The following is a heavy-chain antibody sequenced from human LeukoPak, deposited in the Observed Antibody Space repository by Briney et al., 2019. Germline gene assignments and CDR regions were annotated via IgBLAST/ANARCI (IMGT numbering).Heavy chain of an antibody. CDR3: ARDRSYSSDTGADY. CDR2: GYATGNT. J-gene: IGHJ4*01. Sequence: SETLSLTCTVSSASINRGTHYWSWVRQAAGKGLERLGRGYATGNTNYNPSRWSRLSISIDTSRNQFSLRLSSVTAADTAIYSCARDRSYSSDTGADYWGHG. V-gene: IGHV4-61*02. D-gene: IGHD3-22*01. CDR1: SASINRGTHY.